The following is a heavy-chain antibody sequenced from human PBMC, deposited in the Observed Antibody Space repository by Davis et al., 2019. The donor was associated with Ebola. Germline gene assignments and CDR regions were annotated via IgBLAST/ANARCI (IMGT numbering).Heavy chain of an antibody. Sequence: GESLKISCATSGFTFSTYWMSWVRQAPGKGLERVAVISYDGSDKYYADSVKGRFTISRDDSKKTVHLQMDSLRAEDTAVYYCAKRGLIYLRSTYYIDCWGQGTLVTVSS. CDR2: ISYDGSDK. V-gene: IGHV3-30*18. CDR3: AKRGLIYLRSTYYIDC. D-gene: IGHD3-3*01. J-gene: IGHJ4*02. CDR1: GFTFSTYW.